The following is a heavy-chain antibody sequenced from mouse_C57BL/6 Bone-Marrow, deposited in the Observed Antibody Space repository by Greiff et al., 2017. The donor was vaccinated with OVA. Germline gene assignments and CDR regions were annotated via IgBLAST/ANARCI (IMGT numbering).Heavy chain of an antibody. Sequence: EVQLVESGGGLVQPGGSLSLSCAASGFTFTDYYMSWVRQPPGKALEWLGFIRNKANGYTTEYSASVKGRFTISRDNSHSILYLQMNALRAEDSATYYCARFPLQYFDVWGTGTTVTVSS. V-gene: IGHV7-3*01. J-gene: IGHJ1*03. CDR3: ARFPLQYFDV. CDR1: GFTFTDYY. CDR2: IRNKANGYTT.